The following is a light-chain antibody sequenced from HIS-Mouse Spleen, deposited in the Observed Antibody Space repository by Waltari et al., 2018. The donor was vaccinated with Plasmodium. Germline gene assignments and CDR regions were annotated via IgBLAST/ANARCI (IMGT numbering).Light chain of an antibody. Sequence: EIVMTQSPATLSVSPGERATLSCRASQSVSSNLAWYQQKPGQAPRLLIYGAATRATGIPARFRGRGSGTGFTLTISSLQSEDFAVYYCQQYNNWSFTFGPGTEVDIK. CDR3: QQYNNWSFT. V-gene: IGKV3-15*01. CDR2: GAA. CDR1: QSVSSN. J-gene: IGKJ3*01.